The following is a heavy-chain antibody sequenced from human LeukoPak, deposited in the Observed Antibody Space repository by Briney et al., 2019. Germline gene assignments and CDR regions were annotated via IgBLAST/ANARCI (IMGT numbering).Heavy chain of an antibody. J-gene: IGHJ4*02. Sequence: SETLSLTCTDSGGSISSGSYYWSWIRQPAGKGLEWIGRIYASGSTNYNPSLKSRVTISVDTSKNQFSLKLSSVTATDTAVYYCARARSSWYGALFDYWGQGILVTVSS. CDR2: IYASGST. V-gene: IGHV4-61*02. D-gene: IGHD6-13*01. CDR3: ARARSSWYGALFDY. CDR1: GGSISSGSYY.